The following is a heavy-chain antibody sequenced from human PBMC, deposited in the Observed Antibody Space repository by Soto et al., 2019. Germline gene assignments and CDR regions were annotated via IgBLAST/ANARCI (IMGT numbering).Heavy chain of an antibody. J-gene: IGHJ4*02. Sequence: PGGSLRLSCAASGFTFSSYSMHWVRQAPGKGLEWVSYISSSGSTIYYADSVKGRFTISRDDAKNSLYLQMNSLRDGDTAVYYCARPSVPGGSYCCHYWGQGTLVTVSS. CDR2: ISSSGSTI. D-gene: IGHD1-26*01. CDR3: ARPSVPGGSYCCHY. V-gene: IGHV3-48*02. CDR1: GFTFSSYS.